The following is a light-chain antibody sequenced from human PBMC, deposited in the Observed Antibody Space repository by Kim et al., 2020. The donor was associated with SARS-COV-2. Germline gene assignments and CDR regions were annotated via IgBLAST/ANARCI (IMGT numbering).Light chain of an antibody. J-gene: IGKJ2*01. CDR2: AAS. V-gene: IGKV1-39*01. CDR3: QQSYKAPYT. Sequence: SAAVRDRCSITYRSSQTIDSYLSWYQQKQVIAPKLLIYAASTLQSEVPSRFSGSGAGTDFTLTISSLQPEDFATYYCQQSYKAPYTFGQGTKLEI. CDR1: QTIDSY.